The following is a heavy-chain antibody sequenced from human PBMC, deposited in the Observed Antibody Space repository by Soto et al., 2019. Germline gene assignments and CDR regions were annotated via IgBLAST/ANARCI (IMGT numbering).Heavy chain of an antibody. Sequence: EVQLVESGGGLVQPGGSLRLSCAASGFTFSSYEMNWVRQAPGTGLEWVSYISSSGSTIYYADSVKGRFTISRDNAKNSLYLQMNSLRAEDTAVYYCARDMIDAFDIWGQGTMVTVSS. V-gene: IGHV3-48*03. CDR3: ARDMIDAFDI. D-gene: IGHD3-16*01. CDR1: GFTFSSYE. CDR2: ISSSGSTI. J-gene: IGHJ3*02.